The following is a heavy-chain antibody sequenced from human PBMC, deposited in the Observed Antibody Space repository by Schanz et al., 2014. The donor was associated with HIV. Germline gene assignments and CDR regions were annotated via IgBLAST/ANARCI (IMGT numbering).Heavy chain of an antibody. Sequence: QVSESGGGLVQTGGSLRLSCVASGFTFSDFSMNWVRRAPGKGLEWISAVRHDGGATYYADSVKGRFTISRDNSRNILYLQMSNLRAEDTALYYCVTEQYSTISAWGQGALVIVSS. J-gene: IGHJ5*02. V-gene: IGHV3-23*01. CDR2: VRHDGGAT. CDR1: GFTFSDFS. CDR3: VTEQYSTISA. D-gene: IGHD2-15*01.